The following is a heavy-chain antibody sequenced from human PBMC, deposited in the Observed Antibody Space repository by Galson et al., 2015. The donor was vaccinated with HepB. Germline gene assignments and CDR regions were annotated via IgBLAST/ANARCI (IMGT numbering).Heavy chain of an antibody. CDR3: ARAHFNPLIAVAGH. V-gene: IGHV3-21*01. CDR2: ISSSSSYI. Sequence: SLRLSCAASGFTFSSYSMNWVRQAPGKGLEWVSSISSSSSYIYYADSVKGRFTISRDNAKNSLYLQMNSLRAEDTAVYYCARAHFNPLIAVAGHWGQGTLVTVSS. J-gene: IGHJ4*02. CDR1: GFTFSSYS. D-gene: IGHD6-19*01.